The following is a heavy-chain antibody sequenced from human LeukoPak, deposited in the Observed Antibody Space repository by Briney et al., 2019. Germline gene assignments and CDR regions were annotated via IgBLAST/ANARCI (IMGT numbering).Heavy chain of an antibody. J-gene: IGHJ4*02. Sequence: SETLSLTCTVSGGSISSYYWSWIRQPPGKGLEWIGYIYSSGSTNYNPSLKSRLTISVDTSKNQFSLKLSSVTAADTAVYYCARGGAMVRGVPFDYWGQGTLVTVSS. CDR1: GGSISSYY. CDR2: IYSSGST. D-gene: IGHD3-10*01. V-gene: IGHV4-59*01. CDR3: ARGGAMVRGVPFDY.